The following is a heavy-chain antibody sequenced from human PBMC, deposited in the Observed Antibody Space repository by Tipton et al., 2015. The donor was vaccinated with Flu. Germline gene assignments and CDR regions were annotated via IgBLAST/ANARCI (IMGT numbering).Heavy chain of an antibody. Sequence: QLVQSGADVKKPGESLKISCRGSGYSFSSYYIGWVRQMPGKGLEWMGIIHPGDSVTRYSPSFQGQVTISADKSISTAYLQWSSLKASDTAMYYCARRFESSSSTWFDPRGQGTLVTVSS. CDR3: ARRFESSSSTWFDP. V-gene: IGHV5-51*01. D-gene: IGHD6-6*01. CDR1: GYSFSSYY. CDR2: IHPGDSVT. J-gene: IGHJ5*02.